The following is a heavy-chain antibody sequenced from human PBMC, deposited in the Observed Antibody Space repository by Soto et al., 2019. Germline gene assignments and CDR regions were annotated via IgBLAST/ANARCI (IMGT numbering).Heavy chain of an antibody. CDR3: ARAMGCSSTSCYSYYYYGMDV. D-gene: IGHD2-2*01. CDR1: GYSISSSNW. V-gene: IGHV4-28*03. J-gene: IGHJ6*02. Sequence: SETLSLTCAASGYSISSSNWWGWIRQPPGKGLEWIGYIYYSGSTYYNPSLKSRVTMSVDTSKRQFSLKLSSVTAVDTAVYFCARAMGCSSTSCYSYYYYGMDVWGQGTTVTVSS. CDR2: IYYSGST.